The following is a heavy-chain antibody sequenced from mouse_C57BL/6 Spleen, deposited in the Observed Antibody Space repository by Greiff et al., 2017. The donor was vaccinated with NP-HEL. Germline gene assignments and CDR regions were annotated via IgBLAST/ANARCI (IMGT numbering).Heavy chain of an antibody. J-gene: IGHJ1*03. V-gene: IGHV2-4*01. CDR3: AKPYGSYWYFDV. Sequence: VKLVESGPGLVQPSQSLSITCTVSGFSLTSYGVHWVRQPPGKGLEWLGVLWSGGSTDYNAAFISRLSISKDNSKSQVFFKMNSLQADDTAIYYCAKPYGSYWYFDVWGTGTTVTVSS. CDR2: LWSGGST. D-gene: IGHD2-2*01. CDR1: GFSLTSYG.